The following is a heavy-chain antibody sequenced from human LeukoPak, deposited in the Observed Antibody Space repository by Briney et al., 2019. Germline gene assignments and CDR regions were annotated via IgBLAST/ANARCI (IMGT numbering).Heavy chain of an antibody. D-gene: IGHD3-16*01. V-gene: IGHV1-18*01. CDR3: ALLGGPIDYYYGMDV. J-gene: IGHJ6*02. CDR1: GYTFTSYG. CDR2: ISAYNGNT. Sequence: ASVKVSCKASGYTFTSYGISWVRQAPGQGLEWMGWISAYNGNTNYAQKLQGRVTMTTDTSTSTAYMELRSLRSDDTAVYYCALLGGPIDYYYGMDVWGQGTTVTVSS.